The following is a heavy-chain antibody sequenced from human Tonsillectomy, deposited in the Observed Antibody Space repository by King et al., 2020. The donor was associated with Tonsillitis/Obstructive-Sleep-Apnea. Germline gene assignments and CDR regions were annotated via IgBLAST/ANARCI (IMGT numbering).Heavy chain of an antibody. D-gene: IGHD4-11*01. CDR2: ISYDGSNK. Sequence: VQLVESGGGVVQPGRFLRLSCAASGFTFSSYGMHWVRQAPGKGLEWVAVISYDGSNKYYADSVKGRFTISRDNSKNTLYLQMNSLRAEDTAVYYCAKDYDSNYVLIYYYYGMDVWGQGTTVTVSS. J-gene: IGHJ6*02. CDR1: GFTFSSYG. CDR3: AKDYDSNYVLIYYYYGMDV. V-gene: IGHV3-30*18.